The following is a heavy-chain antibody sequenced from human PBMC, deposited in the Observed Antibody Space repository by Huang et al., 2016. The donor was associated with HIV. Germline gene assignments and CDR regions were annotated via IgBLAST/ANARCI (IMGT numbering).Heavy chain of an antibody. D-gene: IGHD2-15*01. CDR1: GASISSGSYY. Sequence: QVQLQESGPGLVKPSQTLSLTCTVFGASISSGSYYWTWIRQPAGKGLEWIGHVYTSGSTNYNPSLKSRVTISIDTSKNHFSLRLNSVTAADTAVYYCATWPPGSQMRAFDIWGPGTMITVSS. CDR3: ATWPPGSQMRAFDI. J-gene: IGHJ3*02. CDR2: VYTSGST. V-gene: IGHV4-61*09.